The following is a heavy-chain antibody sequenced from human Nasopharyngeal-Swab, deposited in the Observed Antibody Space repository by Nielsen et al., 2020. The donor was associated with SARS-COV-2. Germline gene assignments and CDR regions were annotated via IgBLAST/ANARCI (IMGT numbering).Heavy chain of an antibody. CDR1: GGAFSGYY. D-gene: IGHD2-2*01. Sequence: SETLSLTCAVYGGAFSGYYWSWIRQPPGKGLEWIGEINHSGNTNYNPSLKSRVTISVDTAKNQFSLKLSSVTAADTAVYYCARTDIVVVPAATTPRKDGMDVWGQGTTVTVSS. CDR2: INHSGNT. J-gene: IGHJ6*02. V-gene: IGHV4-34*01. CDR3: ARTDIVVVPAATTPRKDGMDV.